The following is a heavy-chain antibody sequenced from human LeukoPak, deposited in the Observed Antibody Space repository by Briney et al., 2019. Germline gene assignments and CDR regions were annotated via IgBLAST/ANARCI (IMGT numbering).Heavy chain of an antibody. CDR1: GYTFTAYY. CDR3: ARIAAAGNRRLNY. V-gene: IGHV1-2*02. D-gene: IGHD6-13*01. J-gene: IGHJ4*02. Sequence: GASVKVSCKASGYTFTAYYMHWVRQAPGQGLEWMGWIKPKSGGTSYAQNFKGRVTMTWDTSISTAYMELSSPTYEDTAVYYCARIAAAGNRRLNYWRQGTLVTVSS. CDR2: IKPKSGGT.